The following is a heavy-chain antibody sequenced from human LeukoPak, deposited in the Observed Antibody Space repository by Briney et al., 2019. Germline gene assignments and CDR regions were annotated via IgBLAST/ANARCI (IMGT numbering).Heavy chain of an antibody. CDR3: ARDMLAVPSNWFVP. V-gene: IGHV1-18*01. D-gene: IGHD2-8*01. CDR2: ISAYNGNT. Sequence: ASVTVSCKASGYSFSSYGINWVRQAPGQGLEWMGWISAYNGNTNYAQKLQGRVTMTRDTSTSTAYMELRSLRSDDTAVYYCARDMLAVPSNWFVPWGQRTMVSVSS. CDR1: GYSFSSYG. J-gene: IGHJ5*02.